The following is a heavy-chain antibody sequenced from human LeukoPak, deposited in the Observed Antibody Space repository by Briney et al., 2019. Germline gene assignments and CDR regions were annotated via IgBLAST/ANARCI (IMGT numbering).Heavy chain of an antibody. V-gene: IGHV3-23*01. Sequence: PGGSLRLSCAASGFTVSSTYMSWVRQTPGKGLEWVSASSGDGGNTDYANSVKGRFTISRDNSKNTIYLQMNSLRADDTAVYYCAKQGRNDFVDSWGQGTLVTVSS. CDR3: AKQGRNDFVDS. CDR1: GFTVSSTY. CDR2: SSGDGGNT. J-gene: IGHJ4*02. D-gene: IGHD3-3*01.